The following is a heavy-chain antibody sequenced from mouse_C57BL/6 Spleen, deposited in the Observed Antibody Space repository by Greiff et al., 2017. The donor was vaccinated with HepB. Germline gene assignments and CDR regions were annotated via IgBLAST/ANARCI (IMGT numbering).Heavy chain of an antibody. CDR2: IWRGGST. D-gene: IGHD1-1*01. CDR1: GFSLTSYG. V-gene: IGHV2-5*01. CDR3: AKATVVATNYYAMDY. Sequence: QVQLQQSGPGLVQPSQSLSITCTVSGFSLTSYGVHWVRQSPGKGLEWLGVIWRGGSTDYNAAFMSRLSITKDNSESQVFFKMNSLQADDTAIYYCAKATVVATNYYAMDYWGQGTSVTVSS. J-gene: IGHJ4*01.